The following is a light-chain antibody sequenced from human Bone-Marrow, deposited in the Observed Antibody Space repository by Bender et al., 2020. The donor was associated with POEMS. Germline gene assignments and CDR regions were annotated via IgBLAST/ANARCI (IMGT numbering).Light chain of an antibody. CDR3: SSYTSSSTLVV. J-gene: IGLJ2*01. V-gene: IGLV2-14*02. CDR2: EGS. Sequence: QSALTQPASVSGSPGQSITISCTGTSSDVGSYNLVSWYQQQPGKAPKLMIYEGSKRPSVISNRFSGSKSGNTASLTISGLQADDEADYYCSSYTSSSTLVVFGGGTKLTVL. CDR1: SSDVGSYNL.